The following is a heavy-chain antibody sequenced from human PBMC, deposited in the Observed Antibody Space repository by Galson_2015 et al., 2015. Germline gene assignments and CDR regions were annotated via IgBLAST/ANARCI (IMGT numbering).Heavy chain of an antibody. D-gene: IGHD5-18*01. Sequence: SVKVSCKASGYTFTGYYMHWVRQAPGQGLEWMGRINPNSGGTNYAQKFRGRVTMTRDTSISTAYMELSRLRSDDTAVYYCARDKFINTDYYYGMDVWGQGTTVTVSS. J-gene: IGHJ6*02. CDR2: INPNSGGT. CDR3: ARDKFINTDYYYGMDV. CDR1: GYTFTGYY. V-gene: IGHV1-2*06.